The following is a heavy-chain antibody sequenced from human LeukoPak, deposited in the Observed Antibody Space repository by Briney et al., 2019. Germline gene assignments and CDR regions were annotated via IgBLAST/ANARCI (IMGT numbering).Heavy chain of an antibody. J-gene: IGHJ5*02. D-gene: IGHD1-1*01. Sequence: GGSLRLSCTASKFTFSNYAMSWVRQASGKGLEWVSAISGSGDSTYYADSVRGRFTISRDTSNNTLYLQMKSLRAEDTAVYYCARRGKLEPLNWFDPWGQGTLVTVSS. V-gene: IGHV3-23*01. CDR1: KFTFSNYA. CDR3: ARRGKLEPLNWFDP. CDR2: ISGSGDST.